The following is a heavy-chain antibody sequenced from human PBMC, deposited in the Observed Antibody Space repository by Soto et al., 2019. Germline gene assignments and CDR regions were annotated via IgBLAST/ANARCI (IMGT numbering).Heavy chain of an antibody. V-gene: IGHV1-8*01. CDR2: MNPNSGNT. CDR3: ARSGGHCSGGSCYSSYSSYGMHV. Sequence: ASVKVSCKASGYTFTSYDINWVRQATGQGLEWMGWMNPNSGNTGYAQKFQGRVTMTRNTSISTAYMELSSLRSEDTAVYYCARSGGHCSGGSCYSSYSSYGMHVWGQGTTVTVSS. J-gene: IGHJ6*02. D-gene: IGHD2-15*01. CDR1: GYTFTSYD.